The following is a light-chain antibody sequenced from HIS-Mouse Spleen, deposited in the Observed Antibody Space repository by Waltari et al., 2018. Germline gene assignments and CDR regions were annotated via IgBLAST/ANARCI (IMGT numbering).Light chain of an antibody. CDR1: QGISSD. Sequence: DIQLTQSPSFLSASVGDRVPITCRASQGISSDVAWYQQKPGKAPKLLIYAASTLQSGVPSRFSGSGSGTEFTLTISSLQPEDFATYYCQQLNSYPPTFGQGTKVEIK. J-gene: IGKJ1*01. V-gene: IGKV1-9*01. CDR2: AAS. CDR3: QQLNSYPPT.